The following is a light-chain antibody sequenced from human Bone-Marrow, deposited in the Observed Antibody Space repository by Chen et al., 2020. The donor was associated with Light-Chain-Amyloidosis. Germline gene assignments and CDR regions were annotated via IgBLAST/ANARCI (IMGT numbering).Light chain of an antibody. V-gene: IGLV2-23*02. CDR3: CSYAGSRIA. CDR2: EVN. CDR1: SRDVGLYQL. Sequence: QSALTQPASVSGSPGQSITIPCTGTSRDVGLYQLVSWYQQHPGKAPKLIIYEVNKRPSGVSDRLSASKSGNTASLTISGLQPEDEGDYFCCSYAGSRIAFGGGTKVTVL. J-gene: IGLJ2*01.